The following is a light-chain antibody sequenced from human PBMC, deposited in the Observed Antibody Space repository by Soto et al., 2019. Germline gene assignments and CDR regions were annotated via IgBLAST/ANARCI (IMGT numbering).Light chain of an antibody. J-gene: IGKJ5*01. Sequence: EFVFTQSPATMSLSPGERSTRWCMASQSVSTYLAWYQQRPGQAPRLLIYDAYNRATGIPARFSGSGSGTDFTLTISSLEPEDFAVYYCQQRSNWPITVGPGTRVEIK. CDR1: QSVSTY. CDR2: DAY. V-gene: IGKV3-11*01. CDR3: QQRSNWPIT.